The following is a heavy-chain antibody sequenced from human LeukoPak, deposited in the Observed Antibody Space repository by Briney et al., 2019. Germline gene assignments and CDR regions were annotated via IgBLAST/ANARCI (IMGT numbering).Heavy chain of an antibody. J-gene: IGHJ4*02. V-gene: IGHV3-48*04. CDR1: GFTFSSYN. Sequence: GGSLRLSCAASGFTFSSYNMNWVRQAPVKGLEWVSYVSSSISTISYADSVKGRFTISRDNAKNSLYLQMNSLRAEDTAVYYCARSRYGSGSYYIDYWGQGTLVTVSS. CDR3: ARSRYGSGSYYIDY. D-gene: IGHD3-10*01. CDR2: VSSSISTI.